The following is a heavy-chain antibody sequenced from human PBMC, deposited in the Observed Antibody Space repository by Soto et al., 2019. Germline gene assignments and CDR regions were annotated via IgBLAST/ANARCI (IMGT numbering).Heavy chain of an antibody. D-gene: IGHD1-26*01. CDR2: IYPGDYET. V-gene: IGHV5-51*01. J-gene: IGHJ4*02. Sequence: PGESLKISCKGSGYSFNNYWIAWVRQMPGEALEWMGIIYPGDYETRYSPSFQGQVTISADKSITTAYLQWSSLKASDTAIYYCARLYGIVGSTSFDYWGQGTLVTVSS. CDR1: GYSFNNYW. CDR3: ARLYGIVGSTSFDY.